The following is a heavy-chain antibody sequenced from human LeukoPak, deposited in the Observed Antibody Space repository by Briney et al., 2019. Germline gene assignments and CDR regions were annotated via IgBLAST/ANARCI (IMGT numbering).Heavy chain of an antibody. J-gene: IGHJ4*02. D-gene: IGHD2-2*01. Sequence: SVTVSCTVSGYTLTELSMHWVRQAPGKGLEWMGRIIPILGIANYAQKFQGRVTITADKSTSTAYMELSSLRSEDTAVYYCARLATLGYCSSTSCSYYWGQGTLVTVSS. CDR2: IIPILGIA. CDR1: GYTLTELS. CDR3: ARLATLGYCSSTSCSYY. V-gene: IGHV1-69*10.